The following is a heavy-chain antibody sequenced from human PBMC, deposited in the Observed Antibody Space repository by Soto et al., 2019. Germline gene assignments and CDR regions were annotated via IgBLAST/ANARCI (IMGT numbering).Heavy chain of an antibody. CDR1: KFNVGDHY. D-gene: IGHD3-9*01. CDR3: ARSFYNILTGFYSTYFDS. CDR2: IYSGGIT. V-gene: IGHV3-53*01. J-gene: IGHJ4*02. Sequence: LRLPCDASKFNVGDHYISRVIQDPGKGLEWISVIYSGGITNYADSVKGRFTISRDTSKNTVSLQMNSLRVEDTAVYYCARSFYNILTGFYSTYFDSWGQGTPVTVSS.